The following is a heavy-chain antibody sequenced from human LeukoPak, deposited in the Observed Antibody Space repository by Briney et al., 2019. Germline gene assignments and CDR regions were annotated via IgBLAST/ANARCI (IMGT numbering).Heavy chain of an antibody. CDR1: GGSISSSSYY. Sequence: PSETLSLTCTVSGGSISSSSYYWGWIRQPPGKGLEWIGSIYYSGSTYYNPSLKSRVTISVDTSKNQFSLKLSSVTAADTAVYYCARAYGSGIRDYYMDVWGKGTTVTVSS. CDR2: IYYSGST. V-gene: IGHV4-39*07. J-gene: IGHJ6*03. D-gene: IGHD3-10*01. CDR3: ARAYGSGIRDYYMDV.